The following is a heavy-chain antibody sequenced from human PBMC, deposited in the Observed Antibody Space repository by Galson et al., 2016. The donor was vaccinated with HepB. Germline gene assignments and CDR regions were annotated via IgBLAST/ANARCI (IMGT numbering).Heavy chain of an antibody. D-gene: IGHD3-16*01. V-gene: IGHV4-59*01. CDR3: ARLGREYGVPHRIDS. CDR1: GGSINNYF. Sequence: SETLSLTCSVSGGSINNYFWSWIRKTPGKGLEWIGYIYSSGTTNYNPSLKSRVTISVDTSKNQFSLKLTSVTAADTAIYYCARLGREYGVPHRIDSWGQGTLVTVSS. J-gene: IGHJ4*02. CDR2: IYSSGTT.